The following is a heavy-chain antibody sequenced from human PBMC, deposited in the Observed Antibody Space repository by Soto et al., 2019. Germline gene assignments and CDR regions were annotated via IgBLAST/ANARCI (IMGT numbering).Heavy chain of an antibody. CDR2: ISGSGGST. J-gene: IGHJ4*02. CDR1: GFTFSSYA. V-gene: IGHV3-23*01. D-gene: IGHD4-17*01. CDR3: AKMEDDYGVYFPLFDY. Sequence: EVQLLESGGGLVQPGGSLRLSCAASGFTFSSYAMSWVRQAPGKGLEWVSAISGSGGSTYYADSVKGRFTISRDNSKNTLYLQMNSLRAEDTAVYYCAKMEDDYGVYFPLFDYWGQGTLVTVSS.